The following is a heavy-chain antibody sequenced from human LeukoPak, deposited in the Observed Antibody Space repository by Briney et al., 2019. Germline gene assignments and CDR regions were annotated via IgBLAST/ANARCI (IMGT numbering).Heavy chain of an antibody. J-gene: IGHJ3*02. V-gene: IGHV4-34*01. CDR3: ARGRFGNPLQLQPRRPFDM. Sequence: SSETLSLTCAVYGGIFNGYYWSWIRQPPGKGLEWIGEINRSGTTNYNPTLKSRVTISVDTSKSQVFLKLTSVTAADTAVFYCARGRFGNPLQLQPRRPFDMWGQGTVVTISS. D-gene: IGHD1-1*01. CDR2: INRSGTT. CDR1: GGIFNGYY.